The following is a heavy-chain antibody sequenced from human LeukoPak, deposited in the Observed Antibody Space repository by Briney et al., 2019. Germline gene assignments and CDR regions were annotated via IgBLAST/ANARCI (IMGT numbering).Heavy chain of an antibody. Sequence: AGGSLRLSCTASGFTFGDYVMSWVRQAPGKGLEWVGFIRSKVYDGTKEYAASVKGRFTISRDDSKSIAYLQMNSLKTEDTAVYYCTRVGYCSSTRCLFFDYWGQGTLVTVSS. CDR2: IRSKVYDGTK. CDR1: GFTFGDYV. V-gene: IGHV3-49*04. D-gene: IGHD2-2*03. CDR3: TRVGYCSSTRCLFFDY. J-gene: IGHJ4*02.